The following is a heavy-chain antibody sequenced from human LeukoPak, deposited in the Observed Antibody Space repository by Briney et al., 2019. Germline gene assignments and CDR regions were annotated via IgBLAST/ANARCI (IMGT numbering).Heavy chain of an antibody. CDR1: GGSFSGYY. CDR3: ARSRRITMVRGVPGGFDY. D-gene: IGHD3-10*01. CDR2: INHSGST. Sequence: SETPSLTCAVYGGSFSGYYWSWIRQPPGKGLEWIGEINHSGSTNYNPSLKSRVTISVDTSKNQFSLKLSSVTAADTAAYYCARSRRITMVRGVPGGFDYWGQGTLVTVSS. J-gene: IGHJ4*02. V-gene: IGHV4-34*01.